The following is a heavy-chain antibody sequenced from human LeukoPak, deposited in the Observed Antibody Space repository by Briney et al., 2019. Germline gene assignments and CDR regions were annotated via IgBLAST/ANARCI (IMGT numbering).Heavy chain of an antibody. J-gene: IGHJ4*02. D-gene: IGHD6-13*01. CDR2: IYTSGST. V-gene: IGHV4-4*07. CDR1: GGSISSYY. CDR3: AREHSSSWRGPYFDY. Sequence: SETLSLTCTVSGGSISSYYWSWIRQPPGKGLEWIGRIYTSGSTNYNPSLKSRVTMSVDTSKNQFSLKLSSVTAADTAVYYCAREHSSSWRGPYFDYWGQGTLVTVSS.